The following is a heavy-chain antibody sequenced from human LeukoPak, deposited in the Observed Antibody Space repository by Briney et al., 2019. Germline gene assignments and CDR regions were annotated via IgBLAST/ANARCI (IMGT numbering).Heavy chain of an antibody. CDR1: EFTFNNFA. V-gene: IGHV3-7*01. CDR3: AVDKSWSFPL. D-gene: IGHD1-26*01. Sequence: PGGSLRLTCVGSEFTFNNFAVNWVRQAPGKGLEWVATIKPDGSEKYYVDSLKGRFTISRDNARNSVYLQMNSLRVEDTAVYYCAVDKSWSFPLWGQGTLVTVPS. CDR2: IKPDGSEK. J-gene: IGHJ4*02.